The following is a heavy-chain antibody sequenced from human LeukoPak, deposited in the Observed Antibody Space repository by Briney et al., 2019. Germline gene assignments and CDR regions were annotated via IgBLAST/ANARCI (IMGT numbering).Heavy chain of an antibody. CDR1: GYRFATDY. J-gene: IGHJ6*02. Sequence: GESLKISCKASGYRFATDYIGWVRQMPGKGLEWMGIIYPGDSETKYSPSFQGQVTLSVDKSITTAYLQWSSLKASDTAMYYCARHNDYYGMDVWGQGTTVTVSS. V-gene: IGHV5-51*01. D-gene: IGHD2-8*01. CDR3: ARHNDYYGMDV. CDR2: IYPGDSET.